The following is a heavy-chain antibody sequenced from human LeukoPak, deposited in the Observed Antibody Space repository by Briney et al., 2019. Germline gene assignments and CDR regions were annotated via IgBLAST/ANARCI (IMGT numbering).Heavy chain of an antibody. D-gene: IGHD1-1*01. Sequence: SETLSLTCAVYGESFDGYYWSWIRQPPGKGLEWIGYVDHTGSTNFNPSLNGRVSISRDTTKNLFSLRLRSVTAADTAVYFCARGRVSSSTWYSTYYYYFYMDVWGKGTTVTVSS. CDR3: ARGRVSSSTWYSTYYYYFYMDV. CDR1: GESFDGYY. V-gene: IGHV4-59*01. J-gene: IGHJ6*03. CDR2: VDHTGST.